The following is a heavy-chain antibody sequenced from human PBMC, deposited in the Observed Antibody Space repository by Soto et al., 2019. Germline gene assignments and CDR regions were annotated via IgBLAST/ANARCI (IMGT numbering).Heavy chain of an antibody. D-gene: IGHD7-27*01. J-gene: IGHJ6*02. CDR2: ISYDGSNK. CDR3: AKDSNAVWGLNLGYYYYYYGMDV. V-gene: IGHV3-30*18. CDR1: GFTFSSYG. Sequence: GGSLRLSCAASGFTFSSYGMHWVRQAPGKGLEWVAVISYDGSNKYYADSVKGRFTISRDNSKNTLYLQMNSLRAEDTAVYYCAKDSNAVWGLNLGYYYYYYGMDVWGQGTTVTVSS.